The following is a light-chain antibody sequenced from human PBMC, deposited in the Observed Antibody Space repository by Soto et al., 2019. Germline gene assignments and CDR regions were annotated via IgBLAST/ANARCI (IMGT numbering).Light chain of an antibody. V-gene: IGKV4-1*01. J-gene: IGKJ5*01. CDR1: QSVLSSANNKNF. CDR2: WAS. CDR3: QQYHSDPIT. Sequence: DFVMTQSPDSLVVSLGERATINCKSSQSVLSSANNKNFLAWFQQKPGQPPKLLISWASTRESGVPDRFSGSGSGTAFTLTISSLQAEDVAIYYCQQYHSDPITFGQGTRLEIK.